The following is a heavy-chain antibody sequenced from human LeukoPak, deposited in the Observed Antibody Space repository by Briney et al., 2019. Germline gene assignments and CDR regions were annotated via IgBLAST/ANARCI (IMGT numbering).Heavy chain of an antibody. CDR3: VREESGGYFDY. CDR1: GFTFTNYL. D-gene: IGHD2-8*02. Sequence: ASVKVSFKSFGFTFTNYLLHWVRQAPGQGLEWVGRIAPSVDTTNYAQKFRGRVTMTRDTSTSTVYMELSSLRSDDTAIYYCVREESGGYFDYWGQGTLVTVSS. J-gene: IGHJ4*02. V-gene: IGHV1-46*01. CDR2: IAPSVDTT.